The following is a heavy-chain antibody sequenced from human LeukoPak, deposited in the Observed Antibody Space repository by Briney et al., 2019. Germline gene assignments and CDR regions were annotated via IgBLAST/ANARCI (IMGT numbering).Heavy chain of an antibody. J-gene: IGHJ3*02. CDR1: GGTFSSYA. CDR3: ARDPYSGSYFIYPWAAFDI. V-gene: IGHV1-69*13. CDR2: IIPIFGTA. Sequence: SVKVSCKASGGTFSSYAISWVRQAPGQGLEWMGGIIPIFGTANYAQKFQGRVTITADESTSTAYMELSSLRSEDTAVYYCARDPYSGSYFIYPWAAFDIWGQGIMVTVSS. D-gene: IGHD1-26*01.